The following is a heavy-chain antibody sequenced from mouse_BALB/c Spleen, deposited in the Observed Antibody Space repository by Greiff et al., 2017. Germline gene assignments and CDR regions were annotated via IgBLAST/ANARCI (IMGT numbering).Heavy chain of an antibody. Sequence: QVQLKQSGPGLVQPSQSLSITCTVSGFSLTSYGVHWVRQSPGKGLEWLGVIWSGGSTDYNAAFISRLSISKDNSKSQVFFKMNSLQANDTAIYYCARVTGRYYFDYWGQGTTLTVSS. D-gene: IGHD2-13*01. CDR3: ARVTGRYYFDY. V-gene: IGHV2-2*02. CDR1: GFSLTSYG. J-gene: IGHJ2*01. CDR2: IWSGGST.